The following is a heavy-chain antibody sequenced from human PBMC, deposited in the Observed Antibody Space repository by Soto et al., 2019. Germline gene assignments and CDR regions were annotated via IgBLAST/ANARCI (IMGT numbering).Heavy chain of an antibody. J-gene: IGHJ2*01. CDR3: ARDLDVPGIDVSEAWYFEH. V-gene: IGHV1-69*08. CDR2: IIPILGIA. Sequence: QVQLVQSGAEVKKPGSSVKVSCKASGGTFSRYTISWVRQAPGQGLAWMGRIIPILGIANYAQKFQGRVTIPADKSTSTAYMEMSRLGSEDTAVYYCARDLDVPGIDVSEAWYFEHWCRGTLVTVSS. D-gene: IGHD6-13*01. CDR1: GGTFSRYT.